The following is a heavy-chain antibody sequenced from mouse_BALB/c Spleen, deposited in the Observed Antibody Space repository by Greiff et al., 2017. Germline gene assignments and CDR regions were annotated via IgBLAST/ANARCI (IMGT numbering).Heavy chain of an antibody. CDR1: GYAFTSYN. J-gene: IGHJ1*01. V-gene: IGHV1S135*01. CDR3: ARGPFYYGSSYWYFDV. D-gene: IGHD1-1*01. Sequence: VQLKESGPELVKPGASVKVSCKASGYAFTSYNMYWVKQSHGKSLEWIGYIDPYNGGTSYNQKFKGKATLTVDKSSSTAYMHLNSLTSEDSAVYYCARGPFYYGSSYWYFDVWGAGTTVTVSS. CDR2: IDPYNGGT.